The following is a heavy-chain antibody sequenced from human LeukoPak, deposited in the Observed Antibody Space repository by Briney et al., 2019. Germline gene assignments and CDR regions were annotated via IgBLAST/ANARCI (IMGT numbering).Heavy chain of an antibody. J-gene: IGHJ6*04. CDR1: GFTFSSYS. CDR3: AELGITMIGGV. Sequence: PGGSLRLSCAAYGFTFSSYSMNWVRQAPGKGLEWVSYISSSSSTIYYADSEKGRFTISRDNAKNSLYLQMNSLRAEDTAVYYCAELGITMIGGVWGKGTTVTISS. D-gene: IGHD3-10*02. CDR2: ISSSSSTI. V-gene: IGHV3-48*04.